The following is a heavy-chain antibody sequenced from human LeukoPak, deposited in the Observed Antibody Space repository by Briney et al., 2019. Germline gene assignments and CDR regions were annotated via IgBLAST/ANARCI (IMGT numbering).Heavy chain of an antibody. D-gene: IGHD3-10*01. Sequence: GGSLRLSCAASGFTFSGSALHWVRQASGKGLEWVGRIRSTANGYATAYAASVKGRFTISRDDSKNTAYLQMDSLKTEDTAVYYCTGSYYGSGSYADFDYWGQGTLVTVSS. V-gene: IGHV3-73*01. CDR1: GFTFSGSA. CDR3: TGSYYGSGSYADFDY. J-gene: IGHJ4*02. CDR2: IRSTANGYAT.